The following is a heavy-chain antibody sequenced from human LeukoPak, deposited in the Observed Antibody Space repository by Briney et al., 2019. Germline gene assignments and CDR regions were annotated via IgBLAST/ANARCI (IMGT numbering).Heavy chain of an antibody. D-gene: IGHD6-19*01. V-gene: IGHV4-34*01. CDR3: ARGLIKGIAVAGTG. Sequence: SETLSLTCAVYGASFSGYYWSWIRQPPGKGLEWIGEINHSGSTNYNPSLKSRVTISVDTSKNQFSLKLRSVTAADTAVYYCARGLIKGIAVAGTGWGQGTLVTVSS. CDR2: INHSGST. CDR1: GASFSGYY. J-gene: IGHJ4*02.